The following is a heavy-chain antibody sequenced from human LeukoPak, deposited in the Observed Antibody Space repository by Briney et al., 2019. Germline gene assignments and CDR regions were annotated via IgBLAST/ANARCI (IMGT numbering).Heavy chain of an antibody. D-gene: IGHD2-2*01. CDR2: IYPGDSDT. CDR3: ARSPPVPYCSSTNCPFDY. V-gene: IGHV5-51*01. Sequence: GESLKISCKGSGYSFASNWIGWVRQMPGKGLEWMGIIYPGDSDTRYSPSLRGQVTISADKSINTAFLQWSSLRASDTAMYYCARSPPVPYCSSTNCPFDYWGQGTLLTVSS. CDR1: GYSFASNW. J-gene: IGHJ4*02.